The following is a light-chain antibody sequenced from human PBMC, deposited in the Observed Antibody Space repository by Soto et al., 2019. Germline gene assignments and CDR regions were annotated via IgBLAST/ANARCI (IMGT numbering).Light chain of an antibody. J-gene: IGLJ1*01. CDR2: DVS. Sequence: SVLTQPASVSGSPGQSITISCTGTSSDVGGYNYVSWYQQHPGKAPKLVIYDVSNRPSGVSNRFSGSKSGNTASLTISGIQAEDEADYYCSSYTSTNTYVFGTGTKVTVL. V-gene: IGLV2-14*01. CDR1: SSDVGGYNY. CDR3: SSYTSTNTYV.